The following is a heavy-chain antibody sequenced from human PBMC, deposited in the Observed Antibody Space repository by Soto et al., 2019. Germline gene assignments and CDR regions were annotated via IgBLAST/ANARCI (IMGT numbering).Heavy chain of an antibody. J-gene: IGHJ6*02. V-gene: IGHV3-30*18. CDR1: GFTFRSYG. D-gene: IGHD1-1*01. Sequence: QVQLVESGGGVVQPGRSLRLSCAASGFTFRSYGMHWDRQAPGKGLEWVALMSFDGSNKYYADSVRGRFTISSDNSKSTLYLQMDILRPEDTAVYYCAKEFAWELQLSHPYYNSGMDVWAQGTTVTFSS. CDR2: MSFDGSNK. CDR3: AKEFAWELQLSHPYYNSGMDV.